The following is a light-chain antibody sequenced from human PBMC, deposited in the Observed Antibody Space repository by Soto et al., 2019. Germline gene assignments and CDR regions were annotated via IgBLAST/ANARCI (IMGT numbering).Light chain of an antibody. CDR1: QSIGIE. V-gene: IGKV3-11*01. CDR3: QQRSSWPIT. Sequence: EILLTQSPATLSLSAGERATLSCRASQSIGIELAWYQQKPGQAPRLLICDASNRATGIPARFSGSGSAADFTLTISTLEPEDSAIYYCQQRSSWPITFGQGTRLEIK. CDR2: DAS. J-gene: IGKJ5*01.